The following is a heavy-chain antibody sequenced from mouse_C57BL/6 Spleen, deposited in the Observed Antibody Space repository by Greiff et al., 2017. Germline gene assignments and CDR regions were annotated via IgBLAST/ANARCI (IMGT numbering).Heavy chain of an antibody. Sequence: VKLQESGPGLVAPSQSLSITCTVSGFSLTSYGVHWVRQPPGKGLEWLVVIWSDGSTTYNSAPKSRLSISKDNSKSQVFLKMNSLQTDDTAMYYCARHGYDGTWFAYWGQGTLVTVSA. V-gene: IGHV2-6-1*01. J-gene: IGHJ3*01. CDR2: IWSDGST. D-gene: IGHD2-2*01. CDR3: ARHGYDGTWFAY. CDR1: GFSLTSYG.